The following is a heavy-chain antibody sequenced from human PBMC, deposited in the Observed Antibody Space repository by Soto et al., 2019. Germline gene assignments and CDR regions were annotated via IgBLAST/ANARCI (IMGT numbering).Heavy chain of an antibody. CDR3: AKGQAEACFDY. J-gene: IGHJ4*02. Sequence: GGSLRLSCAASGFTFSSYGMHWVRQAPGKGLEWVAVISYDGSNKYYADSVKGRFTISRDNSKNTLYLQMNSLRAEDTAVYYCAKGQAEACFDYWGQGTLVTVSS. V-gene: IGHV3-30*18. CDR2: ISYDGSNK. CDR1: GFTFSSYG.